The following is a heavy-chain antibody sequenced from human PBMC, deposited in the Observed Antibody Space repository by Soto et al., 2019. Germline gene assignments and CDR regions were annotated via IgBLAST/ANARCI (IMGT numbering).Heavy chain of an antibody. V-gene: IGHV1-18*01. D-gene: IGHD6-19*01. CDR1: GYTFVNHG. CDR2: IKVSTGIT. Sequence: QVQLMQSGAEVKEPGASVKVSCKASGYTFVNHGVSWVRQAPGQGLEWMGWIKVSTGITNYAGNFQGRVNMTTDTSTSTDYMELRSLRSADTAVYFCARHYSSDWHFVFDSWGQGTRVTVSS. CDR3: ARHYSSDWHFVFDS. J-gene: IGHJ4*02.